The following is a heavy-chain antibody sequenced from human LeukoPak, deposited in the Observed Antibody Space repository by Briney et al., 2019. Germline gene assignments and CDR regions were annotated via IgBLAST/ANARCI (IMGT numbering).Heavy chain of an antibody. CDR3: ASDTTYCGADCYPLDDFDI. CDR2: INPNSGGT. D-gene: IGHD2-21*02. J-gene: IGHJ3*02. Sequence: ASVKVSCKASGYTFTCYYMHWVRQAPGQGLEWMGWINPNSGGTNYAQKFLGRITMTSDTSISTAYMELSRLRSDDTAVYYCASDTTYCGADCYPLDDFDIWGQGTMVTVSS. CDR1: GYTFTCYY. V-gene: IGHV1-2*02.